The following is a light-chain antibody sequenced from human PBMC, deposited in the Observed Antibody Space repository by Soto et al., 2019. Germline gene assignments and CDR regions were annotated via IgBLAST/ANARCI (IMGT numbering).Light chain of an antibody. CDR1: QCVNSN. V-gene: IGKV3-15*01. CDR3: QQYNSWPRT. Sequence: EEVMTQSAATVSLSPLERHTLSCRPSQCVNSNLAWYQQKPGQAPRLLIYGASSRATGIPARVSGSGSGTEFTLTISSLQPEDFAVYYRQQYNSWPRTFGQGTKVDI. CDR2: GAS. J-gene: IGKJ1*01.